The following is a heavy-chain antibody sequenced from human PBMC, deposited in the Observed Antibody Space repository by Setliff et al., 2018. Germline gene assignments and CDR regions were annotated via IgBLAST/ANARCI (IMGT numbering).Heavy chain of an antibody. J-gene: IGHJ4*02. CDR1: GYTFSRNY. CDR3: ARGVSGSYQRPNFDY. Sequence: ASVKVSCKAYGYTFSRNYITWVRQAPGQRLEWMGWLNAGNGNTKYSQKFQGRVAITRDTSASTAYMELSSLTSEDTAVYYCARGVSGSYQRPNFDYWGQGTLVTVSS. V-gene: IGHV1-3*01. CDR2: LNAGNGNT. D-gene: IGHD3-10*01.